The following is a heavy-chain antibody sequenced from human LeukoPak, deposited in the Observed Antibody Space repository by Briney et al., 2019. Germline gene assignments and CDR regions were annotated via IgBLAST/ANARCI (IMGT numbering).Heavy chain of an antibody. CDR3: AGLVGRYSSGLYYYYFDY. V-gene: IGHV4-4*02. J-gene: IGHJ4*02. Sequence: SGTLSLTCTVSGDSINSPDLWSWVRQPPGKGLEWIGEMYLSGTTHSNPSVKSRVTISIDKSKNQFFLNLSSVTAADTAVYYCAGLVGRYSSGLYYYYFDYWGQGTLVTVSS. CDR2: MYLSGTT. D-gene: IGHD3-22*01. CDR1: GDSINSPDL.